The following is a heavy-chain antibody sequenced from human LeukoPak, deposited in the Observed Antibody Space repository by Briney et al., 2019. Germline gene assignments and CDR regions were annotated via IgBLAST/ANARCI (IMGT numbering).Heavy chain of an antibody. CDR3: AKDQRGITMIVVGILGAFDI. CDR1: GFTFSSYA. J-gene: IGHJ3*02. CDR2: ISGSGGST. D-gene: IGHD3-22*01. Sequence: GGSLRLSCAASGFTFSSYAMSWVRQAPGKGLEWVSAISGSGGSTYYADSVKGRFTNSRDSSKNTLYLQMNSLRAEDTAVYYCAKDQRGITMIVVGILGAFDIWGQGTMVTVSS. V-gene: IGHV3-23*01.